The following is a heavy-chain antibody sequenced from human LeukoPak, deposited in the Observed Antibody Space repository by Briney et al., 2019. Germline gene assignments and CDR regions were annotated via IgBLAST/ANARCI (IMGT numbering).Heavy chain of an antibody. J-gene: IGHJ4*02. CDR2: IRYDGSNK. V-gene: IGHV3-30*02. Sequence: PGGSLRLSCAASGFTFSSYGMHWVRQAPGKGLEWVAFIRYDGSNKYYADSVKGRFTISIDNSKNTLYLQMNSLRAEDTAVYYCAKIRGYSYGRNFDYWGQGTLVTVSS. CDR1: GFTFSSYG. CDR3: AKIRGYSYGRNFDY. D-gene: IGHD5-18*01.